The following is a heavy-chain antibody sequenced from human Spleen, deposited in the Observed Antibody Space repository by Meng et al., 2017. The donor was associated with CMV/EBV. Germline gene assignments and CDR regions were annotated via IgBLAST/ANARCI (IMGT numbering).Heavy chain of an antibody. J-gene: IGHJ6*02. CDR1: GFTFSSYA. CDR2: ISSNGGST. Sequence: GESLKISCAASGFTFSSYAMHWVRQAPGKGLEYVSAISSNGGSTYYADSVKGRFTISRDNAKNSLYLQMNSLRAEDTAVYYCAKPEHYGLDVWGQGTTVTVSS. V-gene: IGHV3-64*02. D-gene: IGHD1-14*01. CDR3: AKPEHYGLDV.